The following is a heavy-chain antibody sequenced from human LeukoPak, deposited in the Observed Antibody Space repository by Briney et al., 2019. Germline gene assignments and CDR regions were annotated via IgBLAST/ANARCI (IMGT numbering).Heavy chain of an antibody. D-gene: IGHD2-15*01. CDR3: AKAPSGYCSGGSCYLYHFDY. Sequence: GMSLRLSCAASGFIFSSYTMSWVRQAPGKGLEWVSAVSNSGGSTYYADSVKGRFTISRDNSKSTLYLQMYSLRAEDTAVYHCAKAPSGYCSGGSCYLYHFDYWGQGTQVTVSS. CDR2: VSNSGGST. CDR1: GFIFSSYT. V-gene: IGHV3-23*01. J-gene: IGHJ4*02.